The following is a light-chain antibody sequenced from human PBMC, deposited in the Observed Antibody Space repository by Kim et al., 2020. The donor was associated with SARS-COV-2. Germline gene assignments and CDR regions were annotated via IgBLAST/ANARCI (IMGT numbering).Light chain of an antibody. Sequence: QSALTQPPSASGSPGPSVTISCTGTSSDVGGYDCVSWYQQHPGRAPKLMIYEVTNRPSGVPDRFSGSKSGTTASLTVSGLRAEDEGDYYCSSFTGSNTSVFGGGTELTVL. CDR1: SSDVGGYDC. V-gene: IGLV2-8*01. CDR3: SSFTGSNTSV. CDR2: EVT. J-gene: IGLJ3*02.